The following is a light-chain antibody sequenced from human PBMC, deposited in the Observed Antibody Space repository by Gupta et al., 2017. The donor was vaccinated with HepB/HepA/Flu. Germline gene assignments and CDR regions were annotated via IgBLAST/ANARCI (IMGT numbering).Light chain of an antibody. CDR1: QSISNY. Sequence: DIQMTQSPSSLSASIGDRVTITCRASQSISNYLNWYQQKPGKAPNLMIYAASRGHSGVTSSFSGSGDAKVFTLTSSRRQYEDCANYYEQQSYTTFIFGHGTKVDIK. J-gene: IGKJ3*01. CDR2: AAS. V-gene: IGKV1-39*01. CDR3: QQSYTTFI.